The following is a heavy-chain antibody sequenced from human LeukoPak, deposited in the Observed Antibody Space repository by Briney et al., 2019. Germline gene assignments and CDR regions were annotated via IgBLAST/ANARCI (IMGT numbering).Heavy chain of an antibody. CDR3: ARGYGESHFDS. CDR2: IRFDGSNT. D-gene: IGHD5-18*01. Sequence: GGSLRLSCAASGFTFGSYGVHWVRQAPGKGLEWVAFIRFDGSNTYYADSVKGRFTISRDNSNNTLYLQMNSLRVGDTAVYYCARGYGESHFDSWGRGSLVTVSS. J-gene: IGHJ4*02. V-gene: IGHV3-30*02. CDR1: GFTFGSYG.